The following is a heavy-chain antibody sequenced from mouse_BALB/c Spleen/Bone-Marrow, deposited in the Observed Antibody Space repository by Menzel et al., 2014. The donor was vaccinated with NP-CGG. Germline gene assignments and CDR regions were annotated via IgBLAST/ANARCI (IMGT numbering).Heavy chain of an antibody. J-gene: IGHJ4*01. V-gene: IGHV5-4*02. CDR2: ISDGGSYT. D-gene: IGHD2-12*01. CDR3: ARDYDYAMDY. Sequence: EVQLVESGGGLVKPGGSLKLSCAASGFTFSDYCMYWVRQTPEKRLEWVATISDGGSYTYYPDSVKGRFTTSRDNAKNNLYLQMSSLKSEDTAMYYCARDYDYAMDYWGQGTSVTVSS. CDR1: GFTFSDYC.